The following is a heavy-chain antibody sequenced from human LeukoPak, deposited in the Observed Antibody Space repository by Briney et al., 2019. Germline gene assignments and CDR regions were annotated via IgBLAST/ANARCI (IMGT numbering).Heavy chain of an antibody. CDR2: MYSSGS. J-gene: IGHJ6*03. Sequence: SETLSLTCTVSGGSISSYYLSWIRQTAGKGLEWIGRMYSSGSNYNPSLKSRVTMSIDTSTNQLSLKLSSVTAADTAVYYCARDPYSGNYGAYYYYMDVWGKGTTVTISS. D-gene: IGHD1-26*01. V-gene: IGHV4-4*07. CDR3: ARDPYSGNYGAYYYYMDV. CDR1: GGSISSYY.